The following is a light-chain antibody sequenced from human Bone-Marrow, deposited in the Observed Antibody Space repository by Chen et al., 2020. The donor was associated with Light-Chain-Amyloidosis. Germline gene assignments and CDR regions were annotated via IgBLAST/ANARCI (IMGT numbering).Light chain of an antibody. CDR3: QSADSSGNYEVI. J-gene: IGLJ2*01. CDR1: DLPTKY. CDR2: RDT. V-gene: IGLV3-25*03. Sequence: SYELTQPPSVSVSPGQTARITCSGDDLPTKYAYWYQQKPGQAPVLVIHRDTERPSGISERFSGSRSGTTATLTISGVQAEDEADYNCQSADSSGNYEVIFGGGTKLTVL.